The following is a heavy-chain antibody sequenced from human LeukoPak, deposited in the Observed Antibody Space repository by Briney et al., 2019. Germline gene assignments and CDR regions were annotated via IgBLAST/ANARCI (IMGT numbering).Heavy chain of an antibody. CDR3: ARGGSWAPLDV. Sequence: GGSLRLSCAVAGFTFRDHYMDWVRQAPGKGLEWVGRIRNKANSYSTEYAASVKGRFTISRDDSKNSVYLQMNSLKTEDTAVYCCARGGSWAPLDVWGQGTTVTVSS. CDR2: IRNKANSYST. V-gene: IGHV3-72*01. J-gene: IGHJ6*02. CDR1: GFTFRDHY. D-gene: IGHD3-16*01.